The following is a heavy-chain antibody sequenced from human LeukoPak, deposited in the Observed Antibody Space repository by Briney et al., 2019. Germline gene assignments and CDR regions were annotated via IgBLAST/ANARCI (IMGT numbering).Heavy chain of an antibody. D-gene: IGHD6-19*01. J-gene: IGHJ4*02. V-gene: IGHV4-59*01. CDR1: GGSISSYY. Sequence: SETLSLTCTVSGGSISSYYWSWIRQPPGKGLEWIGYIYYSGRTNYNPSLKSRVTISVDTSKNQFSLKLSSVTAADTAVSYCARFDSSGWYYFDSWGQGTLVTVSS. CDR2: IYYSGRT. CDR3: ARFDSSGWYYFDS.